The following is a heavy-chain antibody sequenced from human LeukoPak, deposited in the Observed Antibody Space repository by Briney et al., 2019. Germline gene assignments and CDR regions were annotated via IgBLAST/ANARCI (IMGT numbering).Heavy chain of an antibody. CDR3: ARGGEIVVVPAAIFRYYYYMDV. CDR1: GYTFTGYY. D-gene: IGHD2-2*01. J-gene: IGHJ6*03. V-gene: IGHV1-2*02. Sequence: ASVKVSCKASGYTFTGYYLHWVRQAPGQGLEWMGCVNPNSGDTNYAQKFQGSVTMTRDTSISTVYMELSRLRSDDTAVYYCARGGEIVVVPAAIFRYYYYMDVWGKGTTVTVSS. CDR2: VNPNSGDT.